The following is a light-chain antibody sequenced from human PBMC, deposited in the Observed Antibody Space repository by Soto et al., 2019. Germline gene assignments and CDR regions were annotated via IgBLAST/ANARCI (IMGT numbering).Light chain of an antibody. CDR2: AAY. CDR1: QVISTS. V-gene: IGKV1-9*01. CDR3: KQLFDSPIT. J-gene: IGKJ5*01. Sequence: DIQLTQSPSFLSPSIGESVTITCRASQVISTSLAWYQVKPGKAHKLLIYAAYTLESGVQSRFSATVSGTEFSLTITSLQPEDFATYYCKQLFDSPITFGQGTRLEIK.